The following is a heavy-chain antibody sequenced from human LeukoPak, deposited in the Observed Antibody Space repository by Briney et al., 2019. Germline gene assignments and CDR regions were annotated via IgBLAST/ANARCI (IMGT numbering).Heavy chain of an antibody. CDR3: ARAPHFFDTSGSRYYFDY. CDR1: GGSFSGYY. Sequence: TSETLSLTCAVYGGSFSGYYWSWIRQPPGKGLEWIGEINHSGSTNYNPSLKSRVTISVDTSKNQFSLNLRSVIAADTAVYYCARAPHFFDTSGSRYYFDYWGQGALVTVSS. CDR2: INHSGST. J-gene: IGHJ4*02. V-gene: IGHV4-34*01. D-gene: IGHD3-22*01.